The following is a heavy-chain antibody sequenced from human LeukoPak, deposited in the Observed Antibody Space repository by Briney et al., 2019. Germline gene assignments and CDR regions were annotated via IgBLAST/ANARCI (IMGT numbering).Heavy chain of an antibody. D-gene: IGHD3-10*01. CDR2: MHSSANN. V-gene: IGHV4-4*07. J-gene: IGHJ4*02. CDR1: DGSMTNYY. Sequence: SETLSLSCSVSDGSMTNYYWSWIRQPAGKGLEWIGRMHSSANNKYNPSLASRVSMSVDTSKGQLSLDLSSLTAVDTAVYYCARLATYYYGSMTYYFFEHWGQGLQVTVSS. CDR3: ARLATYYYGSMTYYFFEH.